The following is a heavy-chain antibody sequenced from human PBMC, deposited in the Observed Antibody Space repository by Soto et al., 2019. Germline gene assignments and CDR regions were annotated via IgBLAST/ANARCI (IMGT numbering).Heavy chain of an antibody. D-gene: IGHD3-22*01. CDR2: INAGSGNT. V-gene: IGHV1-3*01. CDR3: ARDGHDSSGPYIDY. CDR1: GYTFTSYA. J-gene: IGHJ4*02. Sequence: ASVKVSCKASGYTFTSYAMHWVRQAPGQRLEWMGWINAGSGNTKYSQKFQGRVTITRDTSASTAYMELSSLRSEDTAVYYCARDGHDSSGPYIDYWGQGTLVTVYS.